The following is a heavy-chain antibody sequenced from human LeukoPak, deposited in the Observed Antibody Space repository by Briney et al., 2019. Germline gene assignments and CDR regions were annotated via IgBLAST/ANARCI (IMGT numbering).Heavy chain of an antibody. Sequence: SETLSLTCTVSGGSISSGGYYWSWIRQPPGKGLEWIGYIYHSGSTYYNPSLKSRVTISVDTSMNQFSLKLNSVTAADTAVYYCAKSFYYASGLDYWGQGTLVTVSS. D-gene: IGHD3-10*01. V-gene: IGHV4-30-2*01. J-gene: IGHJ4*02. CDR1: GGSISSGGYY. CDR2: IYHSGST. CDR3: AKSFYYASGLDY.